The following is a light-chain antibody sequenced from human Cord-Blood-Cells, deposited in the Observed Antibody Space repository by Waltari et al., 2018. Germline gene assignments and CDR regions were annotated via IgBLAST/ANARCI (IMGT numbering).Light chain of an antibody. J-gene: IGKJ4*01. Sequence: VMTQSPAPLSVSPGDRATLSCRASHSVSSNLSWYQKNTGPAPRLLIYGTSTRATGIPARFSRSGAGTEFTLIISSLQSEDFAVYYCQQYNNWPLTFGGGTKVEIK. V-gene: IGKV3-15*01. CDR2: GTS. CDR1: HSVSSN. CDR3: QQYNNWPLT.